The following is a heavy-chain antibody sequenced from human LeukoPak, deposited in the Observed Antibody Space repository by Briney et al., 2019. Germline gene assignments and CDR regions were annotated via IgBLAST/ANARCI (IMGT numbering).Heavy chain of an antibody. CDR1: GFTFSSYS. CDR2: ISSSSSYI. J-gene: IGHJ3*02. CDR3: ARDLLDFIIPMVRASSAFDI. D-gene: IGHD3-10*01. V-gene: IGHV3-21*01. Sequence: GGSLRLSCAASGFTFSSYSMTWVRQAPGKGLEWVSSISSSSSYIYYADSVKGRFTISRGNAKNSLYLQMNSLRAEDTAVYYCARDLLDFIIPMVRASSAFDIWGQGTMVTVSS.